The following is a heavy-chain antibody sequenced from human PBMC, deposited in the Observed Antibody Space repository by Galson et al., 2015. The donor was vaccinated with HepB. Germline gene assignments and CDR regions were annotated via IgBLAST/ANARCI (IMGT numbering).Heavy chain of an antibody. Sequence: SVKVSCMESGYNFTTYYMHCARQAPGQGLEWMGVIKPTGGSTNFAQTFQGRVTMTRETSTSTGYMALSSLGSEDTAVYYCARDNDVSWRGMDVWGQGTTVTVSS. V-gene: IGHV1-46*01. CDR1: GYNFTTYY. CDR2: IKPTGGST. D-gene: IGHD6-13*01. J-gene: IGHJ6*02. CDR3: ARDNDVSWRGMDV.